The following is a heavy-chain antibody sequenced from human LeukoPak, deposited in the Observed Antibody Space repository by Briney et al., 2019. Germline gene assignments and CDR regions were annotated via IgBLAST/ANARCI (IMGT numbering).Heavy chain of an antibody. CDR3: AKAPVTSCRGAYCYPFDY. D-gene: IGHD2-21*01. CDR2: ISSTDART. CDR1: GFSLSSYA. Sequence: SGGSLRLSCAASGFSLSSYAMSWGRQAPGKGLEWVAAISSTDARTYHADSVRSRFTTSRDSSKNTLYLQMNSLRAEDEAAYYCAKAPVTSCRGAYCYPFDYWGQGTLVTVSS. J-gene: IGHJ4*01. V-gene: IGHV3-23*01.